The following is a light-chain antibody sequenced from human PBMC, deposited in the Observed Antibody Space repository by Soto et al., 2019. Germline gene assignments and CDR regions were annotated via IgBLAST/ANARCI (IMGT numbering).Light chain of an antibody. Sequence: QSALTQPRSVSGSLGQSVTISCTGTSSDVGGYDYVSWYQQHPNEAPKLMIYDVNRRPSGVPDRFSGSKSGNTASLTISGLQAEDEADYYCSSCADRYTLVFGGGTKVTVL. CDR3: SSCADRYTLV. CDR2: DVN. V-gene: IGLV2-11*01. J-gene: IGLJ3*02. CDR1: SSDVGGYDY.